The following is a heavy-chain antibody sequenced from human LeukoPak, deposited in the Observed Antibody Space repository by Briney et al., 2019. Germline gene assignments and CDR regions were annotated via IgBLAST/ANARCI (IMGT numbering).Heavy chain of an antibody. CDR1: GGSISSYY. CDR3: ARLSYGSRLGV. V-gene: IGHV4-59*08. J-gene: IGHJ6*02. D-gene: IGHD3-10*01. CDR2: IYYSGST. Sequence: SETLSLTCTVSGGSISSYYWSWVRQPPGKGLEWIGYIYYSGSTNYNPSLKSRVTISVDTSKNQFSLKLSSVTAADTAVYYCARLSYGSRLGVWGQGTTVTVSS.